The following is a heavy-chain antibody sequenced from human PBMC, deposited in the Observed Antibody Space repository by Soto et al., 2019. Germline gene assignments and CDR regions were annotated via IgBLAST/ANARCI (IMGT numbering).Heavy chain of an antibody. V-gene: IGHV1-18*01. D-gene: IGHD3-10*01. CDR3: ASGWFGEFVYQFDY. CDR1: GYTFTSYG. Sequence: QVPLVQSGAEVKKPGASVKVSCKPSGYTFTSYGITWVRQAPGQGLEWMGWISAYNGNTNYAQKFQGRVTMTTDTTTGTAYMELRSLGSDDTAVYYCASGWFGEFVYQFDYWGQGTLVTVSS. J-gene: IGHJ4*02. CDR2: ISAYNGNT.